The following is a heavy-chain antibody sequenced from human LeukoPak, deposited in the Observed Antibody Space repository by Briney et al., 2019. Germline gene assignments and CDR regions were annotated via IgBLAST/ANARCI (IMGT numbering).Heavy chain of an antibody. D-gene: IGHD3-16*01. CDR2: IYPGDSDT. J-gene: IGHJ6*02. V-gene: IGHV5-51*01. Sequence: GESLKISCKGSGYSFTSYWIGWVRQMPRKGLEWMGIIYPGDSDTRYSPSFQGQVTISADKSISTAYLQWSSLKASDTAMYYCARLRRMITFGGYYYGMDVWGQGTTVTVSS. CDR1: GYSFTSYW. CDR3: ARLRRMITFGGYYYGMDV.